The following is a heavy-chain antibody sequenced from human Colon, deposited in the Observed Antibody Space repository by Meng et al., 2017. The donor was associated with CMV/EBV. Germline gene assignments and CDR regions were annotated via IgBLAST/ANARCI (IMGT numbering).Heavy chain of an antibody. J-gene: IGHJ6*02. CDR2: IVVDSGNT. Sequence: SVKVSCKASGFTFDNSVVQWVRQARGQHLEWMGWIVVDSGNTHYAPQFQERVTITRDRSTGTAYLEVGGLRSGDTAVYFCAADHLKYQGLYADHYYYAMDVWGQGTTVTVSS. D-gene: IGHD2-2*02. CDR3: AADHLKYQGLYADHYYYAMDV. V-gene: IGHV1-58*01. CDR1: GFTFDNSV.